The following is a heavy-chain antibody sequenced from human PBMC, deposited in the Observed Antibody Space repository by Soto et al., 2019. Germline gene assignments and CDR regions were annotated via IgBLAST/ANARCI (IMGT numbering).Heavy chain of an antibody. V-gene: IGHV3-15*01. CDR1: GFTFSNAW. J-gene: IGHJ5*02. D-gene: IGHD4-4*01. Sequence: GGSLRLSCAASGFTFSNAWMSWVRQAPGKGLEWVGRIKSKTDGGTTDYAAPVKGRFTISRDDSKNTLYLQMNSLKTEDTAVYYCTTDWGGTVTNETNWFDPWGQGTLVTVSS. CDR2: IKSKTDGGTT. CDR3: TTDWGGTVTNETNWFDP.